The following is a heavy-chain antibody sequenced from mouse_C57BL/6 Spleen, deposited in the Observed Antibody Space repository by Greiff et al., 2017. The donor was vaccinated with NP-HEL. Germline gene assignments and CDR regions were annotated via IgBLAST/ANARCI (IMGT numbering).Heavy chain of an antibody. V-gene: IGHV2-5*01. CDR1: GFSLTSYG. CDR2: IWRGGST. CDR3: AKSYYGSSSYYAMDY. Sequence: VKLMESGPGLVQPSQCLSITCTVSGFSLTSYGVHWVRQSPGKGLEWLGVIWRGGSTDYNAAFMSRLSITKDNSKSQVFFKMNSLQADDTAIYYCAKSYYGSSSYYAMDYWGQGTSVTVSS. D-gene: IGHD1-1*01. J-gene: IGHJ4*01.